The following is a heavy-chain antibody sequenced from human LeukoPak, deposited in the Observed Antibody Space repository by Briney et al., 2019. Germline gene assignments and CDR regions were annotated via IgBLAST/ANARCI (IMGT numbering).Heavy chain of an antibody. J-gene: IGHJ4*02. V-gene: IGHV4-61*08. CDR3: ARVSLGWSLAYFDY. CDR1: GGSISSGGYY. D-gene: IGHD3-3*01. Sequence: PSETLSLTCTVSGGSISSGGYYWSWIRQHPGKGLEWIGYIYYSGSTNYNPSLKSRVTISVDTSKNQFSLKLSSVTAADTAVYYCARVSLGWSLAYFDYWGQGTLVTVSS. CDR2: IYYSGST.